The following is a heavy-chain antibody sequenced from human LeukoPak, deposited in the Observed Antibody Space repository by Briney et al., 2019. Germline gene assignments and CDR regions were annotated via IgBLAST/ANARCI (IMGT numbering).Heavy chain of an antibody. CDR3: ARAKPNWNPPDY. J-gene: IGHJ4*02. CDR2: VYYSGTT. D-gene: IGHD1-1*01. CDR1: GDSITSRSYY. Sequence: SETLSLTCTVSGDSITSRSYYWGWIRQPPGKGLEWIGTVYYSGTTYYNPSLKSRVTISVDTSKNQFSLKLSSVTAADTAVYYCARAKPNWNPPDYWGQGTLVTISS. V-gene: IGHV4-39*01.